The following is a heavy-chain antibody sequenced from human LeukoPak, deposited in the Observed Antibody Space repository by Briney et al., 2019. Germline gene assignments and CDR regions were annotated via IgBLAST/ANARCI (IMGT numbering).Heavy chain of an antibody. CDR3: ARKASHQGYYDFWSGYYNDY. V-gene: IGHV4-4*07. CDR1: GGSISSYY. CDR2: IYTSGST. J-gene: IGHJ4*02. Sequence: SETLSLTCTVSGGSISSYYWSWIRQPAGKGLEWIGRIYTSGSTNYNPSLKSRVTMSVDTSKNQFSLKLSSVTAADTAVYYCARKASHQGYYDFWSGYYNDYWGQGTLVTVSS. D-gene: IGHD3-3*01.